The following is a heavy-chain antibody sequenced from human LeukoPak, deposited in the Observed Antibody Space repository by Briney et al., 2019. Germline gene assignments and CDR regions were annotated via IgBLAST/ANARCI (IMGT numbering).Heavy chain of an antibody. Sequence: GASVKVSCKASGYTFTSYGISWVRQAPGQGLEWMGWISAYNGNTNYAQKLQGRVTMTTDTSTSTAYMELSRLRSDDTAVYYCARSYGSGSYYRPNYYYYGMDVWGQGTTVTVSS. CDR3: ARSYGSGSYYRPNYYYYGMDV. D-gene: IGHD3-10*01. CDR1: GYTFTSYG. J-gene: IGHJ6*02. CDR2: ISAYNGNT. V-gene: IGHV1-18*01.